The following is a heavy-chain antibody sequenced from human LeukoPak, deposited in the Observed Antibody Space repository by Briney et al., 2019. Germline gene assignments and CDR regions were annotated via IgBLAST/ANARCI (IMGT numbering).Heavy chain of an antibody. D-gene: IGHD6-13*01. J-gene: IGHJ4*02. V-gene: IGHV3-23*01. CDR2: ISGSGGST. Sequence: GGSLRLSCAASGFTFSSYAMSWVRQAPGKGLEWVSAISGSGGSTYYAGSVKGRFTISRDNSKNTLYLQMNSLRAEDTAVYYCAIAYSSLGYFDYWGQGTLVTVSS. CDR1: GFTFSSYA. CDR3: AIAYSSLGYFDY.